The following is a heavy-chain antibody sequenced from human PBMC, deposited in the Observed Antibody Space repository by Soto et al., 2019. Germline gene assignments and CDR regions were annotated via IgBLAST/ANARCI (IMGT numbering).Heavy chain of an antibody. CDR1: GDSISSSSYY. D-gene: IGHD3-9*01. V-gene: IGHV4-39*01. CDR3: AKTGPYDILTYWYFDL. Sequence: PSETLSLTCIVSGDSISSSSYYWVWIRQPPGKGLEWIGSIYYSGTTYYNPSLESRVTISIDTSKNQFSLKVSSLTAADTAVYYCAKTGPYDILTYWYFDLWGRGTLVTAPQ. J-gene: IGHJ2*01. CDR2: IYYSGTT.